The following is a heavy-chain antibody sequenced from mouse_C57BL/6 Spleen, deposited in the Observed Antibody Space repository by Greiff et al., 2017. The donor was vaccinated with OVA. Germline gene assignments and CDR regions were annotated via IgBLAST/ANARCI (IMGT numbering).Heavy chain of an antibody. V-gene: IGHV5-17*01. Sequence: EVQLVESGGGLVKPGGSLKLSCAVSGFTFSDYGMHWVRQAPEKGLEWVAYIRSGSSTIYYADTVKGRFTISRDNAKNTLFLQRTSLRSDDTAMYYCVRQRGYYYDFDYWGQGTTLTVSS. CDR3: VRQRGYYYDFDY. CDR1: GFTFSDYG. D-gene: IGHD1-1*01. J-gene: IGHJ2*01. CDR2: IRSGSSTI.